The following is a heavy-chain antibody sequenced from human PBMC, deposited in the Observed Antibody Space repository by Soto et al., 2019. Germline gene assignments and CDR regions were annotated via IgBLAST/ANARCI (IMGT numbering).Heavy chain of an antibody. CDR1: GGTFSSYA. J-gene: IGHJ6*02. V-gene: IGHV1-69*01. D-gene: IGHD1-7*01. CDR3: ARGTVPPKLELQYYYGMDV. Sequence: QVQLVQSGAEVKKPGSSVKVSCKASGGTFSSYAISWVRQAPGQGLEWMGGIIPIFGTANYAQKFQGRVKITADESTSTAYMELSSLRSEDTAVYYCARGTVPPKLELQYYYGMDVWGQGTTVTVSS. CDR2: IIPIFGTA.